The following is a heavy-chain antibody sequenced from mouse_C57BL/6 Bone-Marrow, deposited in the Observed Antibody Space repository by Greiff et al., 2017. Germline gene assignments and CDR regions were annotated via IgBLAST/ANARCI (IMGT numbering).Heavy chain of an antibody. CDR1: GFTFSDAW. Sequence: EVMLVESGGGLVQPGGSMKLSCAASGFTFSDAWMDWVRQSPEKGLEWVAEIRNKANNHATDYAESVKGRFTISRDDYKSSVYLQMNSLRAEDTGIYYCTRCSGGPGDCWGQGTTLTVSS. CDR3: TRCSGGPGDC. J-gene: IGHJ2*01. CDR2: IRNKANNHAT. V-gene: IGHV6-6*01. D-gene: IGHD3-1*01.